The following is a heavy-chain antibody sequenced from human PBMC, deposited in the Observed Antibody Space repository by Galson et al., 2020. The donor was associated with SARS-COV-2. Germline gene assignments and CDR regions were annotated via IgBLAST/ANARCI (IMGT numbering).Heavy chain of an antibody. V-gene: IGHV6-1*01. CDR1: GDSVSNDSAA. CDR2: TYFRSKWYT. CDR3: ARVSGYSGYEPAAS. D-gene: IGHD5-12*01. J-gene: IGHJ5*02. Sequence: ASETLSLTCTISGDSVSNDSAAWTWIRQSPSRGLEWLGRTYFRSKWYTDYAASVKGRMTINPDTSKNQFSLRLQSVTPDDTAVYYCARVSGYSGYEPAASWGQGTLVTVSS.